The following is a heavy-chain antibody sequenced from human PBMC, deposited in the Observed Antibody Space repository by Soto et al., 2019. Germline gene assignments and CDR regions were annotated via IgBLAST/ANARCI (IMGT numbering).Heavy chain of an antibody. J-gene: IGHJ4*02. D-gene: IGHD6-19*01. CDR2: INHSGST. CDR3: ARAKAVAGNDY. CDR1: GGSFSGYY. Sequence: SETLSLTCAVYGGSFSGYYWIWIRQPPGKGLEWIGEINHSGSTNYNPSLKSRVTISVDTSKNQFSLKLSSVTAADTAVYYCARAKAVAGNDYWGQGTLVTVSS. V-gene: IGHV4-34*01.